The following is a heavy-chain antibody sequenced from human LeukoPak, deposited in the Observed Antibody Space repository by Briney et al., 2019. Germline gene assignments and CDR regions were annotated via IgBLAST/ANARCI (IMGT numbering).Heavy chain of an antibody. CDR3: ARESYYYDSSGKPSYYYYGMDV. Sequence: GGSLRLSCEASGFTFSNYAMSWVRQAPGKGLEWVSAISGSGGSTYHADSVKGRFTISRDNSKNTLYLQMNSLRAEDTAVYYCARESYYYDSSGKPSYYYYGMDVWGQGTTVTVSS. D-gene: IGHD3-22*01. CDR2: ISGSGGST. CDR1: GFTFSNYA. J-gene: IGHJ6*02. V-gene: IGHV3-23*01.